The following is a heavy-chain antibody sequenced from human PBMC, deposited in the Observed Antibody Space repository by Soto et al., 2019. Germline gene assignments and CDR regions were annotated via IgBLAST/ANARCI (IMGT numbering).Heavy chain of an antibody. CDR3: ARDSGYKWFDP. V-gene: IGHV3-21*01. CDR1: GFTFSSYS. D-gene: IGHD2-15*01. Sequence: GGSLRLSCAASGFTFSSYSMNWVRQAPGKGLEWVSSISSSSSYIYYADSVKGRFTISRDNAKNLLYLQMNSLRAEDTAVYYCARDSGYKWFDPWGQGTMVTVPQ. J-gene: IGHJ5*02. CDR2: ISSSSSYI.